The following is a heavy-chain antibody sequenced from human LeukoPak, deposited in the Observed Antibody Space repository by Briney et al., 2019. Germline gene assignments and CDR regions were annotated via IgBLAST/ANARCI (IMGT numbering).Heavy chain of an antibody. CDR3: AREKYCTPTDCLHGRFYFDY. CDR2: ISRDGSNE. D-gene: IGHD2-8*01. Sequence: GGSLGLSCAASGFTFSSYWMNWARQAPGKGLEWVAVISRDGSNEYYADSVKGRFTISRDNSKNTLYLQLNTLRAEDTAVYYRAREKYCTPTDCLHGRFYFDYWGQGTLVTVSS. CDR1: GFTFSSYW. J-gene: IGHJ4*02. V-gene: IGHV3-30*03.